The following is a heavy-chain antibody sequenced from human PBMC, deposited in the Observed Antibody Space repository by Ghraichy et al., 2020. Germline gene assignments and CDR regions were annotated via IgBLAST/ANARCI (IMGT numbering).Heavy chain of an antibody. CDR2: IIPIFGSA. CDR3: ARGGERLEWSYDAFDI. D-gene: IGHD3-3*01. Sequence: SVKVSCKTCRGTVCTYAIIRVRQAPVLGLEWMGGIIPIFGSATYAQKFQGRVTLTADESTSTAYMELSRLRAEDTAVYYCARGGERLEWSYDAFDIWGHGTMFTVSS. V-gene: IGHV1-69*13. CDR1: RGTVCTYA. J-gene: IGHJ3*02.